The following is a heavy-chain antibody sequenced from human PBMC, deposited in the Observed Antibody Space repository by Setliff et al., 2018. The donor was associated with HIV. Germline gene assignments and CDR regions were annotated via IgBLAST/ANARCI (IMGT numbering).Heavy chain of an antibody. CDR2: IYPGDSDT. D-gene: IGHD2-15*01. CDR1: GYIFTDYW. CDR3: ARIPRWYYYYMDV. V-gene: IGHV5-51*01. Sequence: PGESLKISCEASGYIFTDYWIGWVRQMPGKGLEWMGIIYPGDSDTRYSPSFQGQVTFSADKSISAVYLQWDSLKASDSAIYYCARIPRWYYYYMDVWGKGTTVTVSS. J-gene: IGHJ6*03.